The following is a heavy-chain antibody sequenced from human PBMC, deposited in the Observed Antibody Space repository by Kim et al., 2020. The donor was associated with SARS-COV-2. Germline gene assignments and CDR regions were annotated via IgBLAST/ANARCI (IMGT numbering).Heavy chain of an antibody. CDR3: ARTSPLFVGDY. D-gene: IGHD2-15*01. J-gene: IGHJ4*02. V-gene: IGHV4-34*01. Sequence: SETLSLTCAVYGGSFSGYYWSWIRQPPGKGLEWIGEINHSGSTNYNPSLKSRVTISVDTSKNQISLKLSSVTAADTAVYYCARTSPLFVGDYWGQGTLVTVSS. CDR1: GGSFSGYY. CDR2: INHSGST.